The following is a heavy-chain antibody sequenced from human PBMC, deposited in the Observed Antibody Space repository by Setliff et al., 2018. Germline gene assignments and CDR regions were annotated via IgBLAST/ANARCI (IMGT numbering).Heavy chain of an antibody. D-gene: IGHD2-2*01. V-gene: IGHV4-39*01. Sequence: SETLSLTCTVSGDSINTPTYHWGWVRQPPGKGLEWIGLIYYTGIIYHNPSLKSRVTISEDMSENQISLKLNPVTAADTAVYYCVRTFNGSPADRWGQGTLVTVSS. CDR1: GDSINTPTYH. J-gene: IGHJ5*02. CDR2: IYYTGII. CDR3: VRTFNGSPADR.